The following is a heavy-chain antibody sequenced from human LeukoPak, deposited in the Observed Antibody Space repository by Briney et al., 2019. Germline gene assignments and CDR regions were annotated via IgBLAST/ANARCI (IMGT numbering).Heavy chain of an antibody. Sequence: GGSLRLSCSASGFTFSSYAMHWVRQAPGKGLEYVSAISSNGGSTYYADSVKGRFTISRDNSKSTLYLQMNSLRAEDTAVYYCARLAVALGHGDAFDIWGQGTTVSVSS. CDR1: GFTFSSYA. CDR2: ISSNGGST. D-gene: IGHD6-19*01. CDR3: ARLAVALGHGDAFDI. J-gene: IGHJ3*02. V-gene: IGHV3-64*04.